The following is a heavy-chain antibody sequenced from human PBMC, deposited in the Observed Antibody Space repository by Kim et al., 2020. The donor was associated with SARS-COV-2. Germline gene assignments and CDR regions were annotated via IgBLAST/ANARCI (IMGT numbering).Heavy chain of an antibody. CDR1: GGSISSSSYY. D-gene: IGHD3-10*01. J-gene: IGHJ4*02. V-gene: IGHV4-39*07. CDR3: ARDPTGRYYYGSGTTRKSN. CDR2: IYYSGST. Sequence: SETLSLTCTVSGGSISSSSYYWGWIRQPPGKGLEWIGSIYYSGSTYYNPSLKSRVTISVDTSKNQFSLKLSSVTAADTAVYYCARDPTGRYYYGSGTTRKSNWGQGTLVTVSS.